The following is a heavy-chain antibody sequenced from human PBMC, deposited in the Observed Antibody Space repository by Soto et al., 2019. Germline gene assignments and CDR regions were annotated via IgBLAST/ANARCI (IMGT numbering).Heavy chain of an antibody. Sequence: EVQLVESGGGLVQPGGSLRLSCAASGFTFSAYWMHWVRQVPGEGLVWVSRINVDGSTTSYADSVRGRFTISRDNAKNTLYLQMNSLRAEDTAVYYCGRVLVGQWYFDLWGRGTLVPVSS. V-gene: IGHV3-74*01. CDR1: GFTFSAYW. J-gene: IGHJ2*01. CDR2: INVDGSTT. D-gene: IGHD3-10*01. CDR3: GRVLVGQWYFDL.